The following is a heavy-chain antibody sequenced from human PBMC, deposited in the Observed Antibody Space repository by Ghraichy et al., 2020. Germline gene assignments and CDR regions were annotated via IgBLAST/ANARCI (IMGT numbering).Heavy chain of an antibody. D-gene: IGHD5-12*01. CDR3: AHSGYGFHFYY. CDR1: GFSLYTSGVA. Sequence: PTLVKPTQTLTLTCSFSGFSLYTSGVAVGWVRQPPGKALESLAIIYWNDDKRYSPSLKSRLTIVKDTSKNQVVLTMTNMDPVDTATYYCAHSGYGFHFYYWGQGILVTVSS. J-gene: IGHJ4*02. CDR2: IYWNDDK. V-gene: IGHV2-5*01.